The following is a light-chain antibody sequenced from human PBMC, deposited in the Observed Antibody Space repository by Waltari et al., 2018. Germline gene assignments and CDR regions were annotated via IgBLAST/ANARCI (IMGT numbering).Light chain of an antibody. Sequence: QSALTQPRSVSGSPGQSVTISCTGTSSDVGGYKYVSWYQHHPGKAPKFMIYDVSKRPSGVPDRFSGSKSGNTASLTISGLQAEDEADYYCFSYAGSYTWVFGGGTKLTVL. J-gene: IGLJ3*02. CDR3: FSYAGSYTWV. V-gene: IGLV2-11*01. CDR1: SSDVGGYKY. CDR2: DVS.